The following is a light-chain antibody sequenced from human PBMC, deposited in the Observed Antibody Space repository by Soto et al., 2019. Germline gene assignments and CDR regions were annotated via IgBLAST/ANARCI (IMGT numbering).Light chain of an antibody. CDR2: EVV. CDR1: KNDIGVYDF. CDR3: KSYAGSNTYV. Sequence: QPGLTQPPSAPGSPGQSVTISCTGTKNDIGVYDFVSWYQHHPGKAPRLIIYEVVQRPSGVPDRFSGSKSGNTASLTVSGLQAADEADYFCKSYAGSNTYVFGSGTKGTVL. V-gene: IGLV2-8*01. J-gene: IGLJ1*01.